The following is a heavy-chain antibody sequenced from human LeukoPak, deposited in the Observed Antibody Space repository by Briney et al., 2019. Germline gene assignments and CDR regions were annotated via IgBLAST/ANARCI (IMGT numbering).Heavy chain of an antibody. CDR1: GESFSAYV. Sequence: PSETLSLTCVVYGESFSAYVWSWIRQSPGKGLQWIGEINQSGTTNYNPSLKSRVTISADTSKNQVSLNVTAVTAADTAVYYCARHYLRQRLAPYNWFDPWGQGTRVTVSS. D-gene: IGHD6-25*01. V-gene: IGHV4-34*01. CDR3: ARHYLRQRLAPYNWFDP. J-gene: IGHJ5*02. CDR2: INQSGTT.